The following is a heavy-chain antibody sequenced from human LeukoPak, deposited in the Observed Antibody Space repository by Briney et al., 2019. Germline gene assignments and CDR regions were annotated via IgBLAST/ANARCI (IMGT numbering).Heavy chain of an antibody. D-gene: IGHD6-13*01. J-gene: IGHJ4*02. CDR2: ISSSGSTI. Sequence: GGFLRLSCAASGFTFSSYEMNWVRQAPGKGLEWVSYISSSGSTIYYADSVKGRFTISRDNAKNSLYLQMNSLRAEDTAVYYCARGDSSSWYGRDYWGQGTLVTVSS. V-gene: IGHV3-48*03. CDR3: ARGDSSSWYGRDY. CDR1: GFTFSSYE.